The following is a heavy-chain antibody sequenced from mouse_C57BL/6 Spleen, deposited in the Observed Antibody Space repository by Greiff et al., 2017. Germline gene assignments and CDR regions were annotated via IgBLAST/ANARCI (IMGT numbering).Heavy chain of an antibody. D-gene: IGHD2-13*01. CDR1: GYTFTSYW. J-gene: IGHJ1*03. Sequence: QVQLQQPGAELVKPGASVKMSCKASGYTFTSYWITWVKQRPGQGLAWIGDIYPGSGSTNYNEKFKSKATLTVDTSSSTAYMQLSSLTSEDSAVYYCSRWKECDYGWYFDVWGTGTTVTVSS. CDR3: SRWKECDYGWYFDV. V-gene: IGHV1-55*01. CDR2: IYPGSGST.